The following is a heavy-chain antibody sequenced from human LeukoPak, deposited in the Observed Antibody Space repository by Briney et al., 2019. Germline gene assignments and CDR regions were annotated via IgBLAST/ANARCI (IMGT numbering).Heavy chain of an antibody. Sequence: ASVKVSCEASGYTFTSYYVHWVRQAPGQGLEWVGIINPSGGSTSYAQKFQGRVTMTRDTSTSTVYMELSSLRSEDTAVYYCARGDYSNYHYLGYWGQGTLVTVSS. CDR2: INPSGGST. V-gene: IGHV1-46*01. CDR1: GYTFTSYY. CDR3: ARGDYSNYHYLGY. J-gene: IGHJ4*02. D-gene: IGHD4-11*01.